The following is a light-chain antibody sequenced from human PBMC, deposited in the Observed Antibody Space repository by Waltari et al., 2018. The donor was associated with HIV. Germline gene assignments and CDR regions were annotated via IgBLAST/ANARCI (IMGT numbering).Light chain of an antibody. V-gene: IGLV1-36*01. Sequence: QSVLTQPPSVSEAPRQRVTISCSGSSSNIGHNAVTWYQQVPGKAPKLLIYFDDLLSSGVSDRFSGSKSGTSASLAIRGLQSEDEADYYCAAWDDSLNGYVFGSGTKVTVL. J-gene: IGLJ1*01. CDR3: AAWDDSLNGYV. CDR1: SSNIGHNA. CDR2: FDD.